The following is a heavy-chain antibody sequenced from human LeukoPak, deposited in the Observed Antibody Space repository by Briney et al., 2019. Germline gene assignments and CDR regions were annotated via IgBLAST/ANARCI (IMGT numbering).Heavy chain of an antibody. J-gene: IGHJ4*02. CDR3: ARDREVGATGYYFDY. CDR1: GGSISSGSYY. D-gene: IGHD1-26*01. Sequence: PSETLSLTYTVSGGSISSGSYYWSWIRQPAGKGLEWIGRIYTSGSTNYNPSLKSRVTISVDTSKNQFSLKLSSVTAADTAVYYCARDREVGATGYYFDYWGQGTLVTVSS. V-gene: IGHV4-61*02. CDR2: IYTSGST.